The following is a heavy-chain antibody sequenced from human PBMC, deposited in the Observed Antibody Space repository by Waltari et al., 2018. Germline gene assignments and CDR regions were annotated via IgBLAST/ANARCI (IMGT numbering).Heavy chain of an antibody. Sequence: QVQLVESGGGVVQPGGSLRLSCAASGFTFSSYGMHWVRQAPGKGLEWVAFKRYDGSNKYYADSVKGRFTISRDNSKNTLYLQMNSLRAEDTAVYYCARGFRESYPFDYWGQGTLVTVSS. CDR1: GFTFSSYG. J-gene: IGHJ4*02. CDR2: KRYDGSNK. CDR3: ARGFRESYPFDY. V-gene: IGHV3-30*02. D-gene: IGHD3-10*01.